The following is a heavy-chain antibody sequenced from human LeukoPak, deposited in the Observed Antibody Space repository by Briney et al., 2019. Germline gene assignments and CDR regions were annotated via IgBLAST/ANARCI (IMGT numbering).Heavy chain of an antibody. D-gene: IGHD3-22*01. CDR3: AREMDYYDSGGYYLQWFDP. CDR2: IYYSGST. Sequence: SETLSLTCTVSGGSISSGGYYWSWIRQHPGKGLEWIGNIYYSGSTSYNPSLKSRVTISLDTSRNQFSLKLSSVTAADTAVYYCAREMDYYDSGGYYLQWFDPWGQGTLVTVSS. J-gene: IGHJ5*02. CDR1: GGSISSGGYY. V-gene: IGHV4-31*03.